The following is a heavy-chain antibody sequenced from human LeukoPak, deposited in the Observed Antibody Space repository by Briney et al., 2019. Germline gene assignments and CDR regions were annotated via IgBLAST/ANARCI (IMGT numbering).Heavy chain of an antibody. J-gene: IGHJ4*02. CDR2: INHSGST. CDR1: GGSFSGYY. CDR3: ARGSDTAAGLY. Sequence: SETLSLTCAVYGGSFSGYYWSWIRQPPGKGLEWIGEINHSGSTNYNPSLKSRVSISVDSSKNQFSLKVSSVTAADTAVYYCARGSDTAAGLYWGQGTLVTVSS. D-gene: IGHD6-13*01. V-gene: IGHV4-34*01.